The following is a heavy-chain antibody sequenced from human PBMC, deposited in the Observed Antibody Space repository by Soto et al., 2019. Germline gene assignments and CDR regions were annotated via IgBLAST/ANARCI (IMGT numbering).Heavy chain of an antibody. V-gene: IGHV3-9*01. Sequence: GGSLRLSCAASGFTFDDYAMHWVRQAPGKGLEWVSGISWNSGSIGYADSVKGRFTISRDNAKNSLYLQMNSLRAEDTALYYCAKATGISSSWCPYWGQGTLVTVSS. D-gene: IGHD6-13*01. CDR2: ISWNSGSI. J-gene: IGHJ4*02. CDR1: GFTFDDYA. CDR3: AKATGISSSWCPY.